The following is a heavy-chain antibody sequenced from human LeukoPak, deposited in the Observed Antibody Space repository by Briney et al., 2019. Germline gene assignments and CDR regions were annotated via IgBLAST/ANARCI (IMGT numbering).Heavy chain of an antibody. D-gene: IGHD3-10*01. CDR2: INSSGGST. Sequence: GGSLRLSCAASGFTFSSHSMAWVRQAPGKGLEWVSSINSSGGSTYYADSVKGRFTTSRDNSKNTLYLQTSSLRAEDTAVYYCAAPARAPSMVRGVGLGYWGQGTLVTVSS. V-gene: IGHV3-23*01. CDR1: GFTFSSHS. J-gene: IGHJ4*02. CDR3: AAPARAPSMVRGVGLGY.